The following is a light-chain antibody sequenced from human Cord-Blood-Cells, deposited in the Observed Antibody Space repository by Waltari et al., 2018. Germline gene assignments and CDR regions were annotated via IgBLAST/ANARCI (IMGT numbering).Light chain of an antibody. V-gene: IGLV3-21*04. Sequence: SYVLTQPPSVSVAPGTTARITCGGNNLGSKSVNWYQQKPGQAPVLVIYYDSDRPSGIPERFSGSNSGNTATLTISRVEAGDEADYYCQVWDSSSDHLVFGTGTKVTVL. J-gene: IGLJ1*01. CDR2: YDS. CDR3: QVWDSSSDHLV. CDR1: NLGSKS.